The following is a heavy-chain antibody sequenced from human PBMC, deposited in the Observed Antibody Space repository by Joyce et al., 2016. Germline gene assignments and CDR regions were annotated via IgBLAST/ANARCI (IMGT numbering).Heavy chain of an antibody. V-gene: IGHV1-69*12. CDR2: IILMFAAP. CDR1: GATFNVYA. D-gene: IGHD2-21*01. Sequence: QVQMVQSGAEVKRPGSSVKVSCKSSGATFNVYAFSWVRQAPGQGLEWMGGIILMFAAPTYSQQFQGRVTITADESTSTVYMELSSLRSDDTAVYFCARDTAGIVRVAYHWGQGSLITVSS. CDR3: ARDTAGIVRVAYH. J-gene: IGHJ5*02.